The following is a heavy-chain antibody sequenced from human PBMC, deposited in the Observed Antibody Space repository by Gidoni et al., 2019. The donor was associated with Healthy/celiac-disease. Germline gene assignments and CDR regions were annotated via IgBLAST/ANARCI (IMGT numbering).Heavy chain of an antibody. CDR1: GGSISSRSYY. D-gene: IGHD5-12*01. V-gene: IGHV4-39*01. J-gene: IGHJ4*02. CDR2: IYYSGST. Sequence: QLQLQESGPGLVTPSETLSLTCTVSGGSISSRSYYWGWIRQPPGKGLEWIGSIYYSGSTYYNPSLKSRVTISVDTSKNQFSLKLSSVTAADTAVYYCARQGGGGYAETQFDYWGQGTLVTVSS. CDR3: ARQGGGGYAETQFDY.